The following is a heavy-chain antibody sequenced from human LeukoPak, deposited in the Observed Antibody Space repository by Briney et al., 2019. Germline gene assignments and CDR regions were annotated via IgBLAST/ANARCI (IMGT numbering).Heavy chain of an antibody. D-gene: IGHD2-8*02. J-gene: IGHJ3*02. V-gene: IGHV3-23*01. CDR3: AKLLVPTRLFDAFDI. CDR2: ISGSGGST. Sequence: PGGSLRLSCAASGFTFTTYAITWVRQAPGKGLEWVSTISGSGGSTYYADSVKGRFTISRDSSKHTLYLQMNSLRAEDTAIYYCAKLLVPTRLFDAFDIWGQGTMVTVSS. CDR1: GFTFTTYA.